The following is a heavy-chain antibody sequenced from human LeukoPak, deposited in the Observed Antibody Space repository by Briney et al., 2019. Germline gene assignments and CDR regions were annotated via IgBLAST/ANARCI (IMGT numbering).Heavy chain of an antibody. J-gene: IGHJ4*02. CDR3: ARDLEHCRNIICSNSAY. Sequence: ASVKVSCKASGYTFTSSGISWVRQAPGQGLEWMGWISGYNGETNYVQKFLGRVTMTIDSSTSTAYMELRSLRSDDTAVYYCARDLEHCRNIICSNSAYWGQGTLVTVSS. CDR2: ISGYNGET. D-gene: IGHD2-2*01. CDR1: GYTFTSSG. V-gene: IGHV1-18*01.